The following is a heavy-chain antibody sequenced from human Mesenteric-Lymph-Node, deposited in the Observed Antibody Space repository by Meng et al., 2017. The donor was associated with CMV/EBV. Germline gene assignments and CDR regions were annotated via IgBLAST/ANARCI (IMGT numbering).Heavy chain of an antibody. V-gene: IGHV6-1*01. J-gene: IGHJ3*02. Sequence: SETLSLTCAISGASVSSNSATWNWIRQSPSRGLEWLGRTYYRSKWYTDYAVSVKSRIAINPDTAKNQFSLQLNSVTPEDTAVYYCATEHDFWRPDDAFNIWGQGTMVTVSS. CDR1: GASVSSNSAT. CDR3: ATEHDFWRPDDAFNI. D-gene: IGHD3-3*01. CDR2: TYYRSKWYT.